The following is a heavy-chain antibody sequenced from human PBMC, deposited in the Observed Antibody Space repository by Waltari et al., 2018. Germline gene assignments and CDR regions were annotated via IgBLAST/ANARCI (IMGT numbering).Heavy chain of an antibody. CDR3: AKVEDKVGYDSSGFDY. V-gene: IGHV3-23*01. CDR2: ISGSGGST. J-gene: IGHJ4*02. Sequence: EVQLLESGGGLVQPGGSLRLSCAASGFTFSSYSMRWVRQAPGKGLEWVSAISGSGGSTYYADSVKGRFTISRDNSKNTLYLQMNSLRAEDTAVYYCAKVEDKVGYDSSGFDYWGQGTLVTVSS. CDR1: GFTFSSYS. D-gene: IGHD3-22*01.